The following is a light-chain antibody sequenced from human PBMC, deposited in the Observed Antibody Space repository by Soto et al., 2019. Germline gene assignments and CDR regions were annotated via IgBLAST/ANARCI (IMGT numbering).Light chain of an antibody. J-gene: IGKJ5*01. CDR1: QSVSSQ. CDR2: DVS. Sequence: EIVLTQSPATLSLSPGEIATLSCRASQSVSSQLAWYQQKPGQAPRLIIYDVSNRATGIPARFRGSGSGTDFTLTISSLEPEDVAVYYCQQRSNWPITLGQGTRLEIK. V-gene: IGKV3-11*01. CDR3: QQRSNWPIT.